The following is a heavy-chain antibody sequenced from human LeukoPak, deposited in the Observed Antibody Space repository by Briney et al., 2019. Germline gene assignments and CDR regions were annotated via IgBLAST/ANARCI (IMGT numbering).Heavy chain of an antibody. V-gene: IGHV3-21*01. CDR1: RFTFSSYS. CDR3: ARAGYSSGWDYFDY. CDR2: ISSSSSYI. Sequence: GGSLRLSRAASRFTFSSYSMNWVRQAPGKGLEWVSSISSSSSYIYYADSVKGRFTISRDNAKNSLYLQMNSLRAEDTAVYYCARAGYSSGWDYFDYWGQGTLVTVSS. D-gene: IGHD6-19*01. J-gene: IGHJ4*02.